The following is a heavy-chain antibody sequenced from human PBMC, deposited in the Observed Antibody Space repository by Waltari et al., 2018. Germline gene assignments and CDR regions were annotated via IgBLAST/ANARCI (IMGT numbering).Heavy chain of an antibody. D-gene: IGHD3-3*01. J-gene: IGHJ5*02. CDR1: GYTFINHQ. Sequence: QVQLVQTGAEVLRPGAAVKVSCQPSGYTFINHQINWVRQAAGQGLEWMGWVNPNSGTTAYAQKFQGRISLTWDTFTRTAYMELSNLRSDDTAVFYCARGRDVFANFDYNWFDPWGQGTLVTVSS. CDR3: ARGRDVFANFDYNWFDP. V-gene: IGHV1-8*02. CDR2: VNPNSGTT.